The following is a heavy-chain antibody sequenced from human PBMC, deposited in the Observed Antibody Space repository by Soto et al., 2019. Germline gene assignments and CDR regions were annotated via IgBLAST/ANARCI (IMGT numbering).Heavy chain of an antibody. V-gene: IGHV3-23*01. CDR3: AREGYSSGWYGY. CDR2: ISGSGGST. J-gene: IGHJ4*02. CDR1: GFTFSSYA. Sequence: EVQLLESGGGLVQPGGSLRLSCAASGFTFSSYAMSWVRQAPGKGLEWVSAISGSGGSTYYADSVKGRFTISRDNSKNTLYLQMNSLRVEDTAVYYCAREGYSSGWYGYWGQGTLVTVSS. D-gene: IGHD6-19*01.